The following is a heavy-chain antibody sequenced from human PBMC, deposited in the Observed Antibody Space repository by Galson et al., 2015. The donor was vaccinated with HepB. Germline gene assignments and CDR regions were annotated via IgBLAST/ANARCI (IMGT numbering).Heavy chain of an antibody. J-gene: IGHJ4*02. V-gene: IGHV6-1*01. CDR1: GDSVASYGAA. CDR3: TSGSRYCSSNGCTLDY. D-gene: IGHD2-2*01. CDR2: TYDRSKWWT. Sequence: CAISGDSVASYGAAWNWIRQSPSRGPEGLGRTYDRSKWWTDYAPTVKSRITIKPDTSKNQFSLQLNSVTPEDTAVYYCTSGSRYCSSNGCTLDYWGQGTLVSVSS.